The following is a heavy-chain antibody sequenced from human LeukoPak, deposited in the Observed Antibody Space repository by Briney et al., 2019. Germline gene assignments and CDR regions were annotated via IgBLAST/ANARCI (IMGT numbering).Heavy chain of an antibody. Sequence: ASVKVSCKASGYTFTGYYMHWVRRAPGQGLEWMGWINPNSGGTNYAQKFQGRVTMTRDTSISTAYMELSRLRSDDTAVYYCARNRAVSRNWFDPWGRGTLVTVSS. V-gene: IGHV1-2*02. CDR2: INPNSGGT. CDR3: ARNRAVSRNWFDP. CDR1: GYTFTGYY. D-gene: IGHD1-14*01. J-gene: IGHJ5*02.